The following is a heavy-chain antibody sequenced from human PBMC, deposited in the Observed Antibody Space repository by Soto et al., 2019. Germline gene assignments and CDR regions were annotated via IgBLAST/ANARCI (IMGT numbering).Heavy chain of an antibody. J-gene: IGHJ6*02. D-gene: IGHD5-12*01. CDR1: GYTFTSYG. CDR3: ARERGYATPAYYYYYGMDV. CDR2: ISAYNGNT. V-gene: IGHV1-18*01. Sequence: ASVKVSCKASGYTFTSYGISWVRQAPGQGLEWMGWISAYNGNTNYAQKLQGRVTMTTDTSTSTAYMELRSLRSDDTAVYYCARERGYATPAYYYYYGMDVWGQGTTVTVSS.